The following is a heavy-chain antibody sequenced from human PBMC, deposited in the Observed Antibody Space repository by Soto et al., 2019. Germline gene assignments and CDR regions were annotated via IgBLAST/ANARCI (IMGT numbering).Heavy chain of an antibody. D-gene: IGHD2-2*01. V-gene: IGHV5-51*01. CDR3: ARQDRYCSSTSCYLFGY. CDR1: GYSFTSYW. CDR2: IYPGESDT. J-gene: IGHJ4*02. Sequence: GESLKISWKGSGYSFTSYWIGWGRQMPGKGLEWRGIIYPGESDTRYSPYFQGQVTIPAAKSISTAYLQWSSLKASDTAMYSCARQDRYCSSTSCYLFGYWGQGTLVTVSS.